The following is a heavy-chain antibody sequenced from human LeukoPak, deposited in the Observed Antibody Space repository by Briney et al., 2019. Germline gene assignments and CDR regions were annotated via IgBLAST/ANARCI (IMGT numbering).Heavy chain of an antibody. J-gene: IGHJ4*02. CDR1: GFTFSSYW. V-gene: IGHV3-48*04. D-gene: IGHD5-18*01. Sequence: GGSLRLSCAASGFTFSSYWMSWVRQAPGKGLEWVSYISTSGTIIYYADSVKGRFTISRDNAKNSLYLQMNSLRAEDTAVYYCARDSGHVDTAMAHDYWGQGTLVTVSS. CDR2: ISTSGTII. CDR3: ARDSGHVDTAMAHDY.